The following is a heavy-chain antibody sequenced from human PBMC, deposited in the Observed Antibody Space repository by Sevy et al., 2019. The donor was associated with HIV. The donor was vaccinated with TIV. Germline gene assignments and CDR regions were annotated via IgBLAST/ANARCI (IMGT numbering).Heavy chain of an antibody. D-gene: IGHD3-10*01. CDR1: GFTFDDYA. Sequence: GGSLRLSCAASGFTFDDYAMHWVRQAPGKGLEWVSGISWNSGSIGYAHSVKGRFTISRDNAKNSLYLQMNSLRAEDTALYYCAKQSGITMVRGVIIDYYYGMDVWGQGTTVTVSS. J-gene: IGHJ6*02. CDR3: AKQSGITMVRGVIIDYYYGMDV. V-gene: IGHV3-9*01. CDR2: ISWNSGSI.